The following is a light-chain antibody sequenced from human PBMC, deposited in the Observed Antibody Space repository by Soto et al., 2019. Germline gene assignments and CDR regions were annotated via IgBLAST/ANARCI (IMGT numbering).Light chain of an antibody. CDR2: GAS. CDR3: QQYGSSGT. Sequence: ESGWRQSRGTLSLSPGERATLSCRASQSVSNNYLAWYQQKPGQAPRLLIYGASNRATGIPDRFSGSGSGTDFTLTISRLEPEDFAVYYCQQYGSSGTFGQGTKVDIK. CDR1: QSVSNNY. V-gene: IGKV3-20*01. J-gene: IGKJ1*01.